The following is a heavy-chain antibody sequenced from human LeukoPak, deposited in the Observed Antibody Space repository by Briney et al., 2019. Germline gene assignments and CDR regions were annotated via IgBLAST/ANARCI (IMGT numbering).Heavy chain of an antibody. CDR2: ISGSGDNS. CDR1: GFIFSSFT. Sequence: GGSLRLSCTASGFIFSSFTMSWVRQAPGRGLEWVSTISGSGDNSYYADSVKGRFTISRDNARNTLYLQMNSLRAEDTAVYYCAKNPSSEARLQEIWGQGTMVTVSS. J-gene: IGHJ3*02. V-gene: IGHV3-23*01. CDR3: AKNPSSEARLQEI.